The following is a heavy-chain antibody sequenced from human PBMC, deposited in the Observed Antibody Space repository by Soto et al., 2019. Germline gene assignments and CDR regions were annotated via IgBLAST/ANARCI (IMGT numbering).Heavy chain of an antibody. V-gene: IGHV1-18*01. CDR2: ISAYNGNR. Sequence: QGHLLQSGDEVKTPGASVRVSCRASGYPFTSYGISWVRQAPGQGLEWVAWISAYNGNRDTAQKSQGRVTMTLDTSTDTAHMELVDLTSADTGVYYCARGRIVASIHDAFEIWGQGTKVTVSS. D-gene: IGHD5-12*01. CDR3: ARGRIVASIHDAFEI. J-gene: IGHJ3*02. CDR1: GYPFTSYG.